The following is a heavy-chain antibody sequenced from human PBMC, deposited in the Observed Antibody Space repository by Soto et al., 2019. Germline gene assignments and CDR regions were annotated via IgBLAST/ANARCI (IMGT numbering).Heavy chain of an antibody. J-gene: IGHJ4*02. Sequence: GASVKVSCKASGSTFINHGISWVRQAPGQGLEWMGWVSGSNGKTKYAQKFQGRVTMTRETSTSTAHMELRNLTSDDTAVYFCARDFYPLAYYFDPWGQGTLVTVSS. CDR3: ARDFYPLAYYFDP. V-gene: IGHV1-18*04. CDR2: VSGSNGKT. CDR1: GSTFINHG.